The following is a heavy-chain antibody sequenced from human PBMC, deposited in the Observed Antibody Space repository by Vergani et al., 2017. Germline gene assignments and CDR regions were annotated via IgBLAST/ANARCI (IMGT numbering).Heavy chain of an antibody. CDR1: GYSFTSYW. J-gene: IGHJ6*03. V-gene: IGHV5-51*01. CDR2: IYPGDSDT. Sequence: EVQLAQSGAEVKKPGESLKISCKGSGYSFTSYWIGWVRQMPGKGLEWMGIIYPGDSDTRYSPSFQGQVTISADKSISTAYLQWSSLKASDTAMYYCARHESGYGGLNYYYYYMDVWGKGTTVTVSS. CDR3: ARHESGYGGLNYYYYYMDV. D-gene: IGHD4-23*01.